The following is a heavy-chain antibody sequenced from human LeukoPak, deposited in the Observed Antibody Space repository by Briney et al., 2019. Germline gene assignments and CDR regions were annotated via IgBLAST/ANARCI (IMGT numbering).Heavy chain of an antibody. V-gene: IGHV3-74*01. J-gene: IGHJ5*02. CDR2: INSDGSST. D-gene: IGHD3-22*01. CDR1: GFTFSSYW. Sequence: GGSLRLSCAASGFTFSSYWMHWVRQAPGKGLVWVSRINSDGSSTSYADSVKGRFTISRDNAKNTLYLRMNSLRAEDTAVYYCASYYYYDSSARWFDPWGQGTLVTVSS. CDR3: ASYYYYDSSARWFDP.